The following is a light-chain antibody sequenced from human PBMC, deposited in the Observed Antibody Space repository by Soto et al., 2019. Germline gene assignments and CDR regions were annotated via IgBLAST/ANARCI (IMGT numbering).Light chain of an antibody. CDR1: SSDVGNYNY. J-gene: IGLJ1*01. CDR3: SSCTGSNNFV. Sequence: QLVLTQPPSASGSPGQSVTISCTGTSSDVGNYNYVSWYQQHPGKAPKLMIYEVNKRPSGVPDRFSGSKSGNTASLTVSGLQAEDEADYYCSSCTGSNNFVFGTGTKLTVL. V-gene: IGLV2-8*01. CDR2: EVN.